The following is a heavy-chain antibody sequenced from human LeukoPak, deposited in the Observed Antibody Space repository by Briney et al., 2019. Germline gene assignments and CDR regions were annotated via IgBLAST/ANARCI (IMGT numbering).Heavy chain of an antibody. J-gene: IGHJ4*01. V-gene: IGHV3-66*02. CDR1: GFTVSNYY. CDR2: IYSDANA. D-gene: IGHD3-16*02. CDR3: ARVLRNYLYAYEY. Sequence: GGSLRLSCAASGFTVSNYYMSWVRQAPGKGLEWVSVIYSDANAFYADSVKGRFTISRDNSKNTLYLQMNSLRDEDTAVFHCARVLRNYLYAYEYWGQGTLVTVSS.